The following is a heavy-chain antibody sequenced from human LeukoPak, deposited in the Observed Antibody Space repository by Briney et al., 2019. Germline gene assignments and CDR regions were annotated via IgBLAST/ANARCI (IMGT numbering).Heavy chain of an antibody. CDR2: IYSGGST. J-gene: IGHJ6*04. CDR1: GFTVSANY. Sequence: GGSLRLSCAASGFTVSANYMSWVRQAPGKGLEWVSVIYSGGSTYYADSVKGRFTISRDNSKNTVYLQMNSLRAEDTAVYYCARDHNCGGDCYSGMDVWGKGITVTVSS. D-gene: IGHD2-21*01. CDR3: ARDHNCGGDCYSGMDV. V-gene: IGHV3-53*01.